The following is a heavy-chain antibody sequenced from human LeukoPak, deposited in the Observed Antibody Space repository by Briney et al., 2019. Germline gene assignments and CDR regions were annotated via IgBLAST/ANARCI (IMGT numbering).Heavy chain of an antibody. J-gene: IGHJ6*03. CDR3: ASLSADSSSWYYYYYYYMDV. V-gene: IGHV4-34*01. Sequence: ETLSLTCAVYGGSFSGYYWSWIRQPPGKGLEWIGEINHSGSTNYNPSLKSRVTISVDTSKNQFSLKLSSVTAADTAVYYCASLSADSSSWYYYYYYYMDVWGKGTTVTVSS. D-gene: IGHD6-13*01. CDR2: INHSGST. CDR1: GGSFSGYY.